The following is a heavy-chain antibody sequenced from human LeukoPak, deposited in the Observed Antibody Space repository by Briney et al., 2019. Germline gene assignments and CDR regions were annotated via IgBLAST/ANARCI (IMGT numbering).Heavy chain of an antibody. CDR3: AKLPCTSCPLDY. D-gene: IGHD2-2*01. CDR2: VFDNGIT. V-gene: IGHV4-59*01. Sequence: SETLSLTCTVSGGSISNYYWSWIRQPPGKGLEWVGFVFDNGITKLNPSLKSRVTISEDTSKNQFSLKVTSVTAADTAVYYCAKLPCTSCPLDYWGQGTLVTVSS. CDR1: GGSISNYY. J-gene: IGHJ4*02.